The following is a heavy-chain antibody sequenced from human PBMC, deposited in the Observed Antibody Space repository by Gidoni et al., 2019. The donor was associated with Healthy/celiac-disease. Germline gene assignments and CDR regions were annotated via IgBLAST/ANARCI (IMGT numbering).Heavy chain of an antibody. D-gene: IGHD3-10*01. Sequence: EVQLVESGGGLVQPGGSLRLSCAASGFTFSDHDMDWVRQAPGKGLAWVGRTRNKANSYTTEYAASVKGRFTISRDDSKNSLYLQMNSLKTEDTAVYYCARDPGSAFDIWGQGTMVTVSS. V-gene: IGHV3-72*01. CDR2: TRNKANSYTT. CDR3: ARDPGSAFDI. J-gene: IGHJ3*02. CDR1: GFTFSDHD.